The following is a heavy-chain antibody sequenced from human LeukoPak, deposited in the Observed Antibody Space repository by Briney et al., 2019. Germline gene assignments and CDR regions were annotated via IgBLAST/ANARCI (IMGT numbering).Heavy chain of an antibody. J-gene: IGHJ4*02. CDR3: ARDGTPRIAALGKPLNY. CDR1: GYTFTGYY. CDR2: INPNSGGT. D-gene: IGHD6-6*01. Sequence: PGASVKVSCEASGYTFTGYYMHWVRQAPGQGLEWMGRINPNSGGTNYAQKFQGRVTMTRDTSISTAYMELSRLRSDDTAVYYCARDGTPRIAALGKPLNYWGQGTLVTVSS. V-gene: IGHV1-2*06.